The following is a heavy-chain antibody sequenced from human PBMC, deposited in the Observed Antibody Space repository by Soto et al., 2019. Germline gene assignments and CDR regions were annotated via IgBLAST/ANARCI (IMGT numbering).Heavy chain of an antibody. Sequence: SVESLKISCKGSGYSFTSYWISWVRQMPGKGLEWMGRIDPSDSYTNYSPSFQGHVTISADKSISTAYLQWSSLKASDTAMYYCARVWDFWSGPYYYYYGMDVWGQGTTVTVSS. CDR3: ARVWDFWSGPYYYYYGMDV. D-gene: IGHD3-3*01. V-gene: IGHV5-10-1*01. J-gene: IGHJ6*02. CDR1: GYSFTSYW. CDR2: IDPSDSYT.